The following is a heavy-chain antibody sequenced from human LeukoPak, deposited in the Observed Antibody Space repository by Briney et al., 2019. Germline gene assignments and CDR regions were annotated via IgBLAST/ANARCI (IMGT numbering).Heavy chain of an antibody. J-gene: IGHJ4*02. D-gene: IGHD5-18*01. Sequence: PGGSLRLSCAVSGLTFSRYAMSWVRQAPGKGLEWVSAISESGAGTYYADSVKGRFTISRDNSKNTLSLHMSSLRAEDTAVYYCAKDIAQGYTFGSIEQDYWGQGTLVTVSS. CDR1: GLTFSRYA. CDR3: AKDIAQGYTFGSIEQDY. V-gene: IGHV3-23*01. CDR2: ISESGAGT.